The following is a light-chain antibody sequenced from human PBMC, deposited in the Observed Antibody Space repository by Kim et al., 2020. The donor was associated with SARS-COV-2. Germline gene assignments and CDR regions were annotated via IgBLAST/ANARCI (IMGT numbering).Light chain of an antibody. J-gene: IGLJ2*01. CDR1: KLGDTY. CDR3: QAWDSNTVV. Sequence: ASPGHTASITCSGDKLGDTYASWYQQKPGQSPVVVIYQDNKRPSGIPERFSGSSSGNTATLTLSETQAMDEADYYCQAWDSNTVVFGGGTQLTVL. CDR2: QDN. V-gene: IGLV3-1*01.